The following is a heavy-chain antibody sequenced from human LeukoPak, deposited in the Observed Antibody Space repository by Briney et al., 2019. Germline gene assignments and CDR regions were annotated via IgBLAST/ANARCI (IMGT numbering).Heavy chain of an antibody. CDR2: IYSSGST. CDR1: GGSISSYF. Sequence: SETLSLTCTVSGGSISSYFWNWIRQPPGQGLEWIGYIYSSGSTSYNPSLKSRVTISVDTSKNQFSLKLTSVTAADTAVYFCARGGWNDFWSGYYFDYWGQGTLVTVSS. D-gene: IGHD3-3*01. V-gene: IGHV4-59*01. CDR3: ARGGWNDFWSGYYFDY. J-gene: IGHJ4*02.